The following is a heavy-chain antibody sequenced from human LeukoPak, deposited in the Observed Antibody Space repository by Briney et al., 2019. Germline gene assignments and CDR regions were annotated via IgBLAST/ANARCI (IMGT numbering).Heavy chain of an antibody. Sequence: SETLSLTCTVSGDSIRRSNDYWGWIRQSPGKGLEWLGSIYYSGNTYYNPSLESRLTISVDTYNNQFSLKLTSVTAADTAVYYCARDRYYYDSSGYDWYNWFDPWGQGTLVTVSS. D-gene: IGHD3-22*01. CDR1: GDSIRRSNDY. V-gene: IGHV4-39*07. J-gene: IGHJ5*02. CDR2: IYYSGNT. CDR3: ARDRYYYDSSGYDWYNWFDP.